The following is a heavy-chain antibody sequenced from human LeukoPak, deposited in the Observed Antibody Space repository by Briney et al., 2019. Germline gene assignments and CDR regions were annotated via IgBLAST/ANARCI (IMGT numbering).Heavy chain of an antibody. CDR2: MSGSGGST. D-gene: IGHD6-13*01. V-gene: IGHV3-23*01. J-gene: IGHJ4*02. CDR3: AKGSSSSWYAFDY. CDR1: GFTFSSYA. Sequence: GGSLRLSCAASGFTFSSYAMSWVRQAPGKGLEWVSAMSGSGGSTYYGDSVKGRFTISRDNSKNTLYLQMNGLRAEDMAVYYCAKGSSSSWYAFDYWGQGTLVTVSS.